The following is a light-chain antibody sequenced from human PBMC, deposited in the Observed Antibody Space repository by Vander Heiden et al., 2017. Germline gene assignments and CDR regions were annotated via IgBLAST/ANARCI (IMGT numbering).Light chain of an antibody. CDR2: KAS. V-gene: IGKV1-5*03. CDR1: QSISSW. CDR3: KQYNSYYT. Sequence: DIQMTQSPSTLSASVGDRVTITCRASQSISSWFAWYQQKPGKAPKRLIYKASSLESGVPSRFSGSGSGTEFTLTISSLQPDDFATYYCKQYNSYYTFGQGTKLEIK. J-gene: IGKJ2*01.